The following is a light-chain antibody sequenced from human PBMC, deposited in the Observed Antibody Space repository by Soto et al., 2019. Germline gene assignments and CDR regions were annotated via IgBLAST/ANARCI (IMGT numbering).Light chain of an antibody. CDR2: GNN. CDR3: LSYDSSLRGGV. V-gene: IGLV1-40*01. J-gene: IGLJ3*02. CDR1: SSNLGAGFD. Sequence: QPVLTQPPSVSGAPGQGVTISCTGSSSNLGAGFDVHWYQQLPGTAPKLLMYGNNNRPSGVPDRFSGSRSGTSASLAITGLQTEDEGDYYCLSYDSSLRGGVFGGGTKVTVL.